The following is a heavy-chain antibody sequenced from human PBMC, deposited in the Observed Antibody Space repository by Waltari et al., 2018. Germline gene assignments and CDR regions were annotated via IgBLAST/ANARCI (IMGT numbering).Heavy chain of an antibody. J-gene: IGHJ4*02. V-gene: IGHV4-34*01. CDR3: ARRVVDTAMVRPYYFDY. CDR2: INHSGST. D-gene: IGHD5-18*01. Sequence: QVQLPQWGAGLLKPSETLSLTCAAYCGSFSCYYWRRIPHPPGKGLEGIGEINHSGSTNDNPSLKSRVTISVDTSKNQFSLKLSSVTAADTAVYYCARRVVDTAMVRPYYFDYWGQGTLVTVSS. CDR1: CGSFSCYY.